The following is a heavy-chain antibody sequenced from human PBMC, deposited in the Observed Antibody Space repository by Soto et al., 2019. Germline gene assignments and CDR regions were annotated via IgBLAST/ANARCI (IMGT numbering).Heavy chain of an antibody. V-gene: IGHV4-34*01. Sequence: PSETLSLTCAVSGGSFSGYIWTWIRQTPGKGLQWIGQINHSGSSIYNPSLKNRVTISTMSNNKFSLELSSVTAADTAAYYCTRGLFSGSSYSGSWYYFDSWGQGTMVTVSS. CDR3: TRGLFSGSSYSGSWYYFDS. CDR1: GGSFSGYI. CDR2: INHSGSS. J-gene: IGHJ4*02. D-gene: IGHD1-26*01.